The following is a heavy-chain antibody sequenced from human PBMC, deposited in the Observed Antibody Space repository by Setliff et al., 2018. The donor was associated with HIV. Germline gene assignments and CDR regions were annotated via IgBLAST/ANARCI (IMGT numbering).Heavy chain of an antibody. D-gene: IGHD3-16*01. CDR3: ARGGGYYYYMDV. V-gene: IGHV4-4*07. J-gene: IGHJ6*03. CDR1: GGSISSYY. Sequence: SETLSLTCTVFGGSISSYYWSWIRQPAGKGLKWIGRIYTSGSTNYNPSLKSRVTLSVDTPKNQFSLKLSSVTPADTSVYYCARGGGYYYYMDVWGKGTTVTVSS. CDR2: IYTSGST.